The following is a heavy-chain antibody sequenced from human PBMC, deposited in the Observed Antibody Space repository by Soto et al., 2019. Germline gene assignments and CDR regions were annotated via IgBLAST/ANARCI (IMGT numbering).Heavy chain of an antibody. V-gene: IGHV5-51*01. J-gene: IGHJ6*02. D-gene: IGHD3-9*01. CDR2: IYPGDSDT. CDR3: ARMTISNYYGMDV. Sequence: RESLKISCKGSGYSFTSYWIGWVRQMPGKGLEWMGIIYPGDSDTRYSPSFQGQVTISADKSISTAYLQWSSLKASDTAMYYCARMTISNYYGMDVWGQGTTVTVSS. CDR1: GYSFTSYW.